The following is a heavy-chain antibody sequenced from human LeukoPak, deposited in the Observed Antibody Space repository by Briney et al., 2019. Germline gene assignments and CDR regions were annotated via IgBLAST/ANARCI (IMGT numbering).Heavy chain of an antibody. CDR2: ISGSGGST. V-gene: IGHV3-23*01. Sequence: GGSLRLSCAASGFTFSSYAMSWVRQAPGKGLEWVSAISGSGGSTYYADSVKGRFTISRDNSKNTLYLQMNSLRAEDTAVYYCAKDGAGDCSGGSCCYAFDICCEGTMVTVSS. CDR1: GFTFSSYA. D-gene: IGHD2-15*01. J-gene: IGHJ3*02. CDR3: AKDGAGDCSGGSCCYAFDI.